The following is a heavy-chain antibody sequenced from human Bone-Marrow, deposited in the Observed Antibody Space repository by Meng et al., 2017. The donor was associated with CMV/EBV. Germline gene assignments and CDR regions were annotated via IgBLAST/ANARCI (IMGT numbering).Heavy chain of an antibody. V-gene: IGHV3-21*01. CDR3: AGEYNWNYFDY. J-gene: IGHJ4*02. CDR1: GFTFSSYS. CDR2: ISSSSSYI. Sequence: ETLSLTCAASGFTFSSYSMNWVRQAPGKGLEWVSSISSSSSYIYYADSVKGRFTISRDNAKNSLYLQMNSLRAEDTAVYYCAGEYNWNYFDYWGQGTLVTVSS. D-gene: IGHD1-20*01.